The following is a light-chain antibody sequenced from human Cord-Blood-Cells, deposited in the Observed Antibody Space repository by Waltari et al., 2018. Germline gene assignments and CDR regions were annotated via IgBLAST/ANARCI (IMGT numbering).Light chain of an antibody. CDR3: SSYTSSSTLV. J-gene: IGLJ2*01. CDR2: DVS. V-gene: IGLV2-14*01. CDR1: SSDVGGYNY. Sequence: HSALTQPASVSGSPGQSITIPCTGNSSDVGGYNYVSWYQQHPGKAPKLMIYDVSNRPSGVSNRFSGSKSGNTASLTISGLQAEYEADYYCSSYTSSSTLVFGGGTKLTVL.